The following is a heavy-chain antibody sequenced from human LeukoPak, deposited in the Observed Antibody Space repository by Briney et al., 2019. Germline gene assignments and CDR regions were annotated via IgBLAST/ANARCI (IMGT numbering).Heavy chain of an antibody. D-gene: IGHD2-2*02. CDR2: IIPIFGTA. CDR3: ARDPLGCSSTSCYTSLAGMDV. V-gene: IGHV1-69*13. Sequence: ASVKVSCKASGGTFSSYAISWVRQAPGQGLEWMGGIIPIFGTANYAQKFQGRVTITADESTSTAYMELSSLRSEDTAVYYCARDPLGCSSTSCYTSLAGMDVWGQGTTVTVSS. CDR1: GGTFSSYA. J-gene: IGHJ6*02.